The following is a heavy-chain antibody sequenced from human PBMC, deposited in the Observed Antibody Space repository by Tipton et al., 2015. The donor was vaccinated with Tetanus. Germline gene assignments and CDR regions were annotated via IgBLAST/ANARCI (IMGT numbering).Heavy chain of an antibody. V-gene: IGHV5-51*01. D-gene: IGHD2-8*01. Sequence: QLVQSGGEVKKPGESLKISCKGSGYIFNNYWIGWVRQVPGKGLEWMGIIYPGDSDTRYSPSFQGQVTISVDKSISTAYLQWSSLKASDTSMFYCARAHCSDGVCNFDYWGQGTQVTVSS. J-gene: IGHJ4*02. CDR2: IYPGDSDT. CDR1: GYIFNNYW. CDR3: ARAHCSDGVCNFDY.